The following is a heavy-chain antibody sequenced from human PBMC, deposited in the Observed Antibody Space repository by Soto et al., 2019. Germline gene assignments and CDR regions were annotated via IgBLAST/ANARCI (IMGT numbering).Heavy chain of an antibody. CDR1: GFTFSSYA. CDR3: ARGVRITMIVVVPTYFDY. Sequence: GGSLRLSCSASGFTFSSYAMHWVRQAPGKGLEYVSSISTNGGSTHYADSVKGRFTISRDNSKNTQYLQMSSLRADDTAVYYCARGVRITMIVVVPTYFDYWGQGTLVTVSS. J-gene: IGHJ4*02. V-gene: IGHV3-64D*06. D-gene: IGHD3-22*01. CDR2: ISTNGGST.